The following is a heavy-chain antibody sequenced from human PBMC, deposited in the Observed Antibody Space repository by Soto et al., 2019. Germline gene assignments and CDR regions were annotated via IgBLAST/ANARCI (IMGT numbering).Heavy chain of an antibody. J-gene: IGHJ5*02. CDR1: GYSFTSYW. CDR2: IYPGDSDT. V-gene: IGHV5-51*01. CDR3: ARHISEWQQLGGRFDP. D-gene: IGHD6-13*01. Sequence: PGESLKIFCKGSGYSFTSYWIGWVRQMPGKGLEWMGIIYPGDSDTRYSPSFQGQVTISADKSISTAYLQWSSLKASDTAMYYCARHISEWQQLGGRFDPWGQGTLVTSPQ.